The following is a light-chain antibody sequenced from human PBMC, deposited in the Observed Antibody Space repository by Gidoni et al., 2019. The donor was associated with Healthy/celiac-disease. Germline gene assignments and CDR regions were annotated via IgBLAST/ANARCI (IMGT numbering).Light chain of an antibody. CDR2: DVS. Sequence: QSALTQPRPVSGSPGQSVTISCTGTSSDVGGYNYVSWYQQHPGKAPKLMIYDVSKRPSGVPDRFSGSKSGNTASLTISGLQAEDEADSYCCSYAGSYTAYVVFGGGTKLTVL. J-gene: IGLJ2*01. CDR3: CSYAGSYTAYVV. V-gene: IGLV2-11*01. CDR1: SSDVGGYNY.